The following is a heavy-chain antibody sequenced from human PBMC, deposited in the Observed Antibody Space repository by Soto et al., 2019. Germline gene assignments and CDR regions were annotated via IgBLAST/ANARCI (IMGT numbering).Heavy chain of an antibody. V-gene: IGHV5-51*01. CDR3: ARFDSGLWLRMDS. D-gene: IGHD3-9*01. CDR2: IYPADSDT. J-gene: IGHJ4*02. Sequence: EVQLVQSGGEVKKPGESLKISCVGSGYNFSTSWIAWVRQMPGGGLEYMGIIYPADSDTRYSPSFQGQVTISADKSINTAYLQWTSLKASDTALYYCARFDSGLWLRMDSWGQGTLVTVSA. CDR1: GYNFSTSW.